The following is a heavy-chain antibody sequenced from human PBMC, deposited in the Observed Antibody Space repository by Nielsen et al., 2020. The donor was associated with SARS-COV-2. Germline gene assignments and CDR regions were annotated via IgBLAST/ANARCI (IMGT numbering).Heavy chain of an antibody. D-gene: IGHD4-17*01. CDR1: GGSVSSGSYY. V-gene: IGHV4-61*01. Sequence: SETLSLTCTVSGGSVSSGSYYWSWIRQPPGKGLEWIGYIYYSGSTNYNPSLKSRVTISVDTSKNQFSLKLSSVTAADTAVYYCARDLSDYGDYIGAMDVWGQGTTVTVSS. CDR3: ARDLSDYGDYIGAMDV. J-gene: IGHJ6*02. CDR2: IYYSGST.